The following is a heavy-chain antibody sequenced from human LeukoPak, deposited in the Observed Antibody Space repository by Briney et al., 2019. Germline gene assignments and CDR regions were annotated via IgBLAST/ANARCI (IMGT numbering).Heavy chain of an antibody. D-gene: IGHD3-3*01. CDR2: MNPNSGNT. CDR1: GYTFTSYG. CDR3: ARGRDYDFWSGYYFDY. J-gene: IGHJ4*02. V-gene: IGHV1-8*02. Sequence: ASVKVSCKASGYTFTSYGISWVRQATGQGLEWMGWMNPNSGNTGYAQKFQGRVTMTRNTSISTAYMELSSLRSEDTAVYYCARGRDYDFWSGYYFDYWGQGTLVTVSS.